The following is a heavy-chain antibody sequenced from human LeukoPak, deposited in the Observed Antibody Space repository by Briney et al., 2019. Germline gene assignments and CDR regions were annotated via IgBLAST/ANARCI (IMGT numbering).Heavy chain of an antibody. V-gene: IGHV4-31*03. CDR1: GGSISSGGYY. CDR3: ARKNYYGSGSYYSGYNWFDP. CDR2: IYYSGST. J-gene: IGHJ5*02. D-gene: IGHD3-10*01. Sequence: SQTLSLTCTVSGGSISSGGYYWSWIRQHPGKGLEWIGYIYYSGSTYYNPSLKSRVTISVDTSKNQFSLKLSSVTAADTAVYYCARKNYYGSGSYYSGYNWFDPWGQGTLVTVSS.